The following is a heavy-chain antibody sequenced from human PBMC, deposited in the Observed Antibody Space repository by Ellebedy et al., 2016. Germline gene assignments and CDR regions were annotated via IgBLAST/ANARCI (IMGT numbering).Heavy chain of an antibody. CDR3: ARAADYAWFDP. V-gene: IGHV4-61*01. Sequence: SETLSLXXTVSGGSVSSGSYYWSWIRQPPGKGLEWIGYIYYSGSTNYSPSLKSRVTISVDTSKNQFSLKLSSVTAADTAVYYCARAADYAWFDPWGQGTLVTVSS. D-gene: IGHD4-17*01. CDR2: IYYSGST. J-gene: IGHJ5*02. CDR1: GGSVSSGSYY.